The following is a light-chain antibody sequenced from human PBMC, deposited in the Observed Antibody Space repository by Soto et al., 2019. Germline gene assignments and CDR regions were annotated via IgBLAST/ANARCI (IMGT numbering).Light chain of an antibody. CDR3: QQRIKWPIT. V-gene: IGKV3D-20*02. J-gene: IGKJ5*01. CDR2: GTS. Sequence: EIVLTQSPDTLSLSPGERATLSCRASQSVSRSNLAWYQHKPGQAPRLLIYGTSNRATGTPARFSGSGSGTDFTLTISSLEPADSAVYYCQQRIKWPITFGQGTRLEIK. CDR1: QSVSRSN.